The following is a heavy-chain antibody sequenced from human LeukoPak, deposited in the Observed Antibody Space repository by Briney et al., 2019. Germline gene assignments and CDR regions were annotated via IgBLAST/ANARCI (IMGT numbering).Heavy chain of an antibody. Sequence: GSLRLSCEASPFILSGHWLNWVRQTPGKGLEWVASIKEDGSERQYVDSVKGRFSISRDNTKGSLFLQLNSLRAEDTAVYYCARDLRNCTNGACHTRFDYWGQGTLVTVSS. D-gene: IGHD2-8*01. V-gene: IGHV3-7*03. CDR2: IKEDGSER. J-gene: IGHJ4*02. CDR1: PFILSGHW. CDR3: ARDLRNCTNGACHTRFDY.